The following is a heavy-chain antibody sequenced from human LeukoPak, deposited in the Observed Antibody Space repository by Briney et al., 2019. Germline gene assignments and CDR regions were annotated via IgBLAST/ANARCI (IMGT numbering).Heavy chain of an antibody. Sequence: GGSLRLSCAASGFTFSSYWMSWVRQAPGKGLEWVANIKQDGSEKYYVDSVKGRFTISRDNAKKSLYLQMNSLRAGDTAVYYCARDLRLLTGYPPAWGQGTLVTVSA. J-gene: IGHJ5*02. CDR2: IKQDGSEK. D-gene: IGHD3-9*01. CDR3: ARDLRLLTGYPPA. CDR1: GFTFSSYW. V-gene: IGHV3-7*01.